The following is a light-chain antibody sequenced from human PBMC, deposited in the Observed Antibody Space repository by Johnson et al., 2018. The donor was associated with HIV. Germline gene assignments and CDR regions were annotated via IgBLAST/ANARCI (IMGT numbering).Light chain of an antibody. CDR3: GTWDSSLSAYV. J-gene: IGLJ1*01. CDR1: SSNIGNNY. CDR2: ENN. V-gene: IGLV1-51*02. Sequence: SVLTQPPSVSAAPGQQVTISCSGSSSNIGNNYVSWYQQLPGTAPKLLIYENNKRPSGIPDRFSGSKSGTSATLGITGLQTGDEADYYCGTWDSSLSAYVSGTGTKVTVL.